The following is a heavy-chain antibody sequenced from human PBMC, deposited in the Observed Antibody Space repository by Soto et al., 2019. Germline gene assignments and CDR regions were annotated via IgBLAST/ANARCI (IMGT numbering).Heavy chain of an antibody. J-gene: IGHJ4*02. CDR1: SGSISSSNW. CDR3: ATYIAVAGTGYFDY. V-gene: IGHV4-4*02. Sequence: PSETLSLTCAVSSGSISSSNWWSWVRQPPGKGLEWIGEIYHSGSTNYNPSLKSRVTISVDKSKNQFSLKLSSVTAADTAVYYCATYIAVAGTGYFDYWGQGTLVTVSS. CDR2: IYHSGST. D-gene: IGHD6-19*01.